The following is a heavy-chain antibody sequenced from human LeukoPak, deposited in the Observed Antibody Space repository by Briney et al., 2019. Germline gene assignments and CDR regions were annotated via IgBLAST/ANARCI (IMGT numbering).Heavy chain of an antibody. J-gene: IGHJ6*03. Sequence: EGSLRLSCAASGFTFSSYDIHWVRQAPGKGLEWVAFIRYDGSNKYYADSVRGRFTISRDNSKNTLYLQMNSLRAEDTAVYFCAKGSKAVLFTRDHYMDVWGKGTTVTISS. CDR1: GFTFSSYD. D-gene: IGHD6-19*01. CDR3: AKGSKAVLFTRDHYMDV. CDR2: IRYDGSNK. V-gene: IGHV3-30*02.